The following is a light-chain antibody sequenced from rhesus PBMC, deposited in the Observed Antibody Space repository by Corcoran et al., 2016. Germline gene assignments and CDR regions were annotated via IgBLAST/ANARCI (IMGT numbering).Light chain of an antibody. CDR2: KAS. CDR1: QSISSW. J-gene: IGKJ2*01. Sequence: DIQMTQSPSPLSASVGDTVTITCRASQSISSWLAWYQQKPGKAPKLLIYKASGLQSGVPSRFSGSGSGTAFTLTISSLQPEDFATYYCLQYSSSPYSFGQGTKVEIK. CDR3: LQYSSSPYS. V-gene: IGKV1-22*01.